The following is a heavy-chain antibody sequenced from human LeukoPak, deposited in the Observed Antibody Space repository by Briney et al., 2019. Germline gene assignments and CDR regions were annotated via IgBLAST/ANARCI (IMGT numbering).Heavy chain of an antibody. D-gene: IGHD5-12*01. CDR3: AKGGISGGYERATPFDY. CDR1: GFTFSSYA. J-gene: IGHJ4*02. CDR2: ISGSGGST. Sequence: GGSLRLSCAASGFTFSSYAMSWVRQAPGKGLEWVSAISGSGGSTYYADSVKGRFTISRDNSKNTLHLQMNSLRAEDTAVYYCAKGGISGGYERATPFDYWGQGTLVTVSS. V-gene: IGHV3-23*01.